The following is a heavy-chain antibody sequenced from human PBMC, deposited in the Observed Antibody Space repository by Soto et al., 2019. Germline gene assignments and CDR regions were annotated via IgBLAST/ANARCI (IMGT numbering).Heavy chain of an antibody. CDR1: GGSFSGYY. CDR3: ARGRDCSSTSCYTRGAFDI. V-gene: IGHV4-34*01. J-gene: IGHJ3*02. CDR2: INHSGST. D-gene: IGHD2-2*02. Sequence: QVQLQQWGAGLLKPSETLSLTCAVYGGSFSGYYWSWIRQPPGKGLEWIGEINHSGSTNYNPSLKIRVTISVDTSKNQFSLKLSSVTAADTAVYYCARGRDCSSTSCYTRGAFDIWGQGTMVTVSS.